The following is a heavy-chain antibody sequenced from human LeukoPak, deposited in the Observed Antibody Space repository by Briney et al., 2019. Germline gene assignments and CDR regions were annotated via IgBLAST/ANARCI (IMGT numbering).Heavy chain of an antibody. CDR1: GFTFSSYA. J-gene: IGHJ4*02. Sequence: GGSLRLSCAASGFTFSSYAMSWVRQAPGKGLEWVSAISGSGGSTHYADSVKGRFTISRDNSKNTLYLQMNSLRAEDTAVYYCAKGPYNWGDLDYWGQGTLVTVSS. CDR3: AKGPYNWGDLDY. CDR2: ISGSGGST. V-gene: IGHV3-23*01. D-gene: IGHD7-27*01.